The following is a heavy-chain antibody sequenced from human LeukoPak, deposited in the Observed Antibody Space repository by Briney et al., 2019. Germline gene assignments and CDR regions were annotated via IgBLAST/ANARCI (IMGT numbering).Heavy chain of an antibody. V-gene: IGHV3-21*01. J-gene: IGHJ4*02. CDR1: GFTFSSYS. CDR2: ISSSSSYI. D-gene: IGHD3-10*01. CDR3: ARGLGSYLQSPYY. Sequence: GGSLRLSCAASGFTFSSYSMNWVRQAPGKGLEWVSSISSSSSYIYYADSVKGRFTISRDNAKNSLYLQMNSLRAEDTAVYYCARGLGSYLQSPYYWGQGTLVTVSS.